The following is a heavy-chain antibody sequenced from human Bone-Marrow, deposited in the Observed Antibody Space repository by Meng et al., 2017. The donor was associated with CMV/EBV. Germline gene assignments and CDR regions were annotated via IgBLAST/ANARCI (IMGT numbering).Heavy chain of an antibody. CDR2: MSGGGGGT. Sequence: LACAASGFTFSSDARSWVRQAPGKGVEWVSAMSGGGGGTYYADYVKGRFTISRDNSKSTLYLQMNSVRAEDTAVYYCARGSHGDYDYWGQGTLVTVSS. J-gene: IGHJ4*02. D-gene: IGHD4-17*01. V-gene: IGHV3-23*01. CDR1: GFTFSSDA. CDR3: ARGSHGDYDY.